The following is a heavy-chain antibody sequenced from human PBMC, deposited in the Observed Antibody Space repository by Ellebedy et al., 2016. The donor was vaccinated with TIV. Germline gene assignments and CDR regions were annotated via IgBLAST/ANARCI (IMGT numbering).Heavy chain of an antibody. Sequence: MPSETLSLTCTVSGVSISGFHWTWIRQPPGKGLEWIGYIYFSGSSNYNPSLKSRVTMSVDTSKNQFSLKLSSVTAADTAIYYCARLRGYGDQDYWGQGTLVTVSS. J-gene: IGHJ4*02. CDR3: ARLRGYGDQDY. D-gene: IGHD3-16*01. CDR1: GVSISGFH. CDR2: IYFSGSS. V-gene: IGHV4-59*12.